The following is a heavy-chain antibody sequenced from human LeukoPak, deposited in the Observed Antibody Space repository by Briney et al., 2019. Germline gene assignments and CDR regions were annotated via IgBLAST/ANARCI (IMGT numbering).Heavy chain of an antibody. CDR3: ARGPSYSSGLDY. J-gene: IGHJ4*02. D-gene: IGHD6-25*01. V-gene: IGHV4-31*03. Sequence: SETLSLTCTVSGGSISSGGYYWSWIRQHPGKGLEWIGYIYYSGSTYYNPSLKSRVTISVDTSKNQFSLKPSSVTAADTAVYYCARGPSYSSGLDYWGQGTLVTVSS. CDR2: IYYSGST. CDR1: GGSISSGGYY.